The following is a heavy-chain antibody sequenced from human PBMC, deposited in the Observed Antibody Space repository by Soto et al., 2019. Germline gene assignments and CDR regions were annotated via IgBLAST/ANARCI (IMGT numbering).Heavy chain of an antibody. CDR3: ARQTTFGTFDI. CDR1: GGSISSGSYY. Sequence: SETLSLTCTVSGGSISSGSYYWDWIRQPPGKGLEWIGSIYYSGSAYYNPSLKSRVTIFVDTSKDQFSLKLSSVTAADTAVYYCARQTTFGTFDIWGQGTMVTVSS. D-gene: IGHD3-16*01. CDR2: IYYSGSA. V-gene: IGHV4-39*01. J-gene: IGHJ3*02.